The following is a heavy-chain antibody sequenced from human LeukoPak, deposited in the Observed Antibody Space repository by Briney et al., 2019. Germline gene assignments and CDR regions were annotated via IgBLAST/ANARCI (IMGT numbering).Heavy chain of an antibody. CDR1: GGTFSSYA. Sequence: ASVKVSCKASGGTFSSYAISWVRQAPGQGLEWMGRIIPILGIANYAQKFQGRVTITADKSTSTAYMELSSLRSEDTAVYYCARNNYYYDSSVYPFPDVFDIWGKGTMVTVSS. CDR2: IIPILGIA. CDR3: ARNNYYYDSSVYPFPDVFDI. D-gene: IGHD3-22*01. J-gene: IGHJ3*02. V-gene: IGHV1-69*04.